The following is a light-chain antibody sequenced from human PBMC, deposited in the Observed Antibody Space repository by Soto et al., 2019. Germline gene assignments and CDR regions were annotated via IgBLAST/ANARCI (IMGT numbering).Light chain of an antibody. CDR2: EVS. Sequence: QSALTQPPSASGSPGQSVTISCTGTSSDVGGYNYVSWYQQHPGKAPKLMIYEVSKRPSGVPDRFSGSKSGNTASLTVSGIQADDEADYYCSSYTASNSWVFGGGTKVTVL. J-gene: IGLJ3*02. CDR1: SSDVGGYNY. V-gene: IGLV2-8*01. CDR3: SSYTASNSWV.